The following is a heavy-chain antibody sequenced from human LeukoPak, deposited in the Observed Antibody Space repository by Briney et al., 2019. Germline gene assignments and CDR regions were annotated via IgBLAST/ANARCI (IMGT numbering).Heavy chain of an antibody. V-gene: IGHV3-23*01. J-gene: IGHJ4*02. CDR1: GLYA. CDR2: ISDTGDNT. Sequence: PGGSLRLSCVVSGLYAMSWVRQAPGKGLEWVSTISDTGDNTYYADSVKGRFTISKDNSKTTLYLQMNSLRAEDTAVYYCAKRSVFSFASWGRGTLVSVSS. CDR3: AKRSVFSFAS.